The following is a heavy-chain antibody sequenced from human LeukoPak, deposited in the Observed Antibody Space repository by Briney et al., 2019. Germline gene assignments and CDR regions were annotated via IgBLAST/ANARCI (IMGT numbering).Heavy chain of an antibody. CDR3: ARGRVAVAGTPNLSHFDY. Sequence: PGGSLRLSCAASGFTFSSFSMNRVRQAPGKGLEWVSYISSSGSTIYYADSVKGRFTISRDNAKNSLYLQMNSLRAEDTAVYYCARGRVAVAGTPNLSHFDYWGQGTLVTVSS. V-gene: IGHV3-48*01. J-gene: IGHJ4*02. D-gene: IGHD6-19*01. CDR2: ISSSGSTI. CDR1: GFTFSSFS.